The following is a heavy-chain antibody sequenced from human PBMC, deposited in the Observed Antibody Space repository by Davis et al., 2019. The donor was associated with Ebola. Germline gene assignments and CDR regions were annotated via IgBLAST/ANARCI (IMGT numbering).Heavy chain of an antibody. J-gene: IGHJ4*02. D-gene: IGHD3-9*01. CDR1: GFTFSSYS. V-gene: IGHV3-21*01. CDR3: ARDDYDILTGYHDY. Sequence: GGSLRLSCAASGFTFSSYSMNWVRQAPGKGLEWVSSISSSSSYIYYADSVKGRFTISRDNAKNSLYLQMNSLRAEDTAVYYCARDDYDILTGYHDYWGQGTLVTVSS. CDR2: ISSSSSYI.